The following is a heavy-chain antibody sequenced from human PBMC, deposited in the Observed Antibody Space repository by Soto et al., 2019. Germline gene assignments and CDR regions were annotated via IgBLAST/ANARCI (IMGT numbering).Heavy chain of an antibody. J-gene: IGHJ4*02. V-gene: IGHV3-11*04. CDR1: GFTFGDHY. CDR3: ARAIAVGSTSLDY. D-gene: IGHD6-19*01. Sequence: GGSLRLSCAASGFTFGDHYMSWIRQAPGKGLEWVSYISGSGFTIYYGDSVKGRFTISRDNAKNSLYLQMNSLRAEDTAVYFCARAIAVGSTSLDYWGLGTRVTVSS. CDR2: ISGSGFTI.